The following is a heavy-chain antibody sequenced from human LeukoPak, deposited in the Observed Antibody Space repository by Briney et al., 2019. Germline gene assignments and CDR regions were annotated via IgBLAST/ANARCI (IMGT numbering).Heavy chain of an antibody. D-gene: IGHD6-19*01. J-gene: IGHJ4*02. CDR2: IDTAGAT. V-gene: IGHV3-13*04. CDR3: ARSRGSSSGWYYFDY. CDR1: GFTFSSYD. Sequence: GGSLRLSCAASGFTFSSYDMHWVRQPSGEGLEWVSAIDTAGATYYPGSVRGRFTISRENAKNSLYLQMNGLSGGDTAVYYCARSRGSSSGWYYFDYWGQGTLVTVSS.